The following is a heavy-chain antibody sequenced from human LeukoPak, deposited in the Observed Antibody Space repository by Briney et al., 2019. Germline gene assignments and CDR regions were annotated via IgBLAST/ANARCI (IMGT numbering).Heavy chain of an antibody. D-gene: IGHD2-2*01. CDR3: ARMVPAGTHNY. V-gene: IGHV4-39*07. Sequence: SETLSLTCTVSGDSMYNSDYYWGWIRRPPGKGLEWIGSIFYGGSSYYNPSLESRVTISIVPSKSQFSLNLRFVTAADTAVYFCARMVPAGTHNYWGQGLLVTVSP. CDR1: GDSMYNSDYY. CDR2: IFYGGSS. J-gene: IGHJ4*02.